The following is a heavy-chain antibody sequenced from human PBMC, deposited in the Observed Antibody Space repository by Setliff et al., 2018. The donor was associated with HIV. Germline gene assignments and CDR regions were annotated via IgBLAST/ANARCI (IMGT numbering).Heavy chain of an antibody. Sequence: PGGSLRLSCAASGFIFSSYEMNWVRQAPGKGLEWVSYISSSGSPIHYADSVRGRFTISRDNAKNSLYLQMNSLRAEDTAVFYCATSRSRLEPFDYWGQGTLVTVSS. J-gene: IGHJ4*02. CDR2: ISSSGSPI. D-gene: IGHD3-10*01. V-gene: IGHV3-48*03. CDR1: GFIFSSYE. CDR3: ATSRSRLEPFDY.